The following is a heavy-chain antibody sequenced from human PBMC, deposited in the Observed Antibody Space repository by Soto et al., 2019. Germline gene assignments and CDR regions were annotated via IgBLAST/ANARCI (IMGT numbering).Heavy chain of an antibody. CDR3: ARGYGSGIIY. J-gene: IGHJ4*02. V-gene: IGHV4-59*01. CDR1: GGSISSYY. CDR2: IYYSGST. Sequence: QVQLQESGPGLVKPSETLSLTCTVSGGSISSYYWSWIRQPPGKGLEWIGYIYYSGSTNYNPSLKSRVTISVDTSKNQFSLKLSSVTAADTAVYYCARGYGSGIIYRGQGTLVTVSS. D-gene: IGHD3-10*01.